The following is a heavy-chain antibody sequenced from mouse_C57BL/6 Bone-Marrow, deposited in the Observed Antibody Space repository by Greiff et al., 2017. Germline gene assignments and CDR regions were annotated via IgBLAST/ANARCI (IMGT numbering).Heavy chain of an antibody. CDR3: ARERVTYYFDY. V-gene: IGHV3-6*01. CDR2: ISYDGSN. Sequence: EVKLEESGPGLVKPSQSLSLTCSVTGYSITSGYYWNWIRQFPGNKLEWMGYISYDGSNNYNPSLKNLISITRDTSKNQFFLKLNSVTTEDTATYYCARERVTYYFDYWGQGTTLTVSS. D-gene: IGHD2-3*01. CDR1: GYSITSGYY. J-gene: IGHJ2*01.